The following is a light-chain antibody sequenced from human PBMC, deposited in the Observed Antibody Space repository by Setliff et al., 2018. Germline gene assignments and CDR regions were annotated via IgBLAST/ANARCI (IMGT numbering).Light chain of an antibody. CDR1: SSDVGAYDY. CDR2: KVT. V-gene: IGLV2-8*01. Sequence: QSALTQPPYASGSPGQSVTISCTGTSSDVGAYDYVSWYQQHPGKAPKLMLYKVTERPSGVPDRFSGSKSGSTASLTVSGLQADDEADYYCSAYAGSNNWGVFGTGTKVTVL. CDR3: SAYAGSNNWGV. J-gene: IGLJ1*01.